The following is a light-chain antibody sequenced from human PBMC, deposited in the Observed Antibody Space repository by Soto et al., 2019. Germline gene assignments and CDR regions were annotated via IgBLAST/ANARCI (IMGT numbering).Light chain of an antibody. V-gene: IGLV2-23*02. J-gene: IGLJ7*01. CDR1: SSDIGSYNL. Sequence: QSALTQPASVSGSPGQSITISCTGTSSDIGSYNLVSWYQLYPGEAPKLMIFEASKRPSGVSNRFSGSKSGNTASLPISGLEPEADADYYWSSYAGSATFIVFGGGTQLTVL. CDR3: SSYAGSATFIV. CDR2: EAS.